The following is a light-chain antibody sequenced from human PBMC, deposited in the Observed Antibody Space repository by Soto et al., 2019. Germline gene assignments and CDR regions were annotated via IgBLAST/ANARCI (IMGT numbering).Light chain of an antibody. CDR2: TAS. CDR1: QDINKW. J-gene: IGKJ4*01. V-gene: IGKV1-12*01. CDR3: QQGKSFPLT. Sequence: DIQMTQSPSSVSASVGDRVTITCRASQDINKWLAWYRQKPGLAPNLVIYTASRLHGGGPSRFSGSASGTDFTLTISSLQPEDVATYYCQQGKSFPLTVGGGTKVDIK.